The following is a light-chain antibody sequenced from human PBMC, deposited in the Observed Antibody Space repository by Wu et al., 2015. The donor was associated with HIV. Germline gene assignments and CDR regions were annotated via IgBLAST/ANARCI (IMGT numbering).Light chain of an antibody. J-gene: IGKJ2*01. Sequence: EVVLTQSPATLSVSPGGRATLSCRASQSVRSNLAWYQQKPGQAPRLLIYGASTRATGIPARFSGSGSGTEFTLTISSMQSEDFAVYYCQQYNDWPPYTFGPGTKLEIK. CDR2: GAS. CDR1: QSVRSN. V-gene: IGKV3-15*01. CDR3: QQYNDWPPYT.